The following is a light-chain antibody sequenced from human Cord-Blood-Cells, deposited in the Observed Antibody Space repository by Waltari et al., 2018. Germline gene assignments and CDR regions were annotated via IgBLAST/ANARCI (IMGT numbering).Light chain of an antibody. CDR2: EGS. CDR3: CSYAGSSTYV. Sequence: QSARTQRASVSGSPGQSITISCAGTSRAVGGYHLVSWYRQHPGEGPKLRIHEGSKRPSGVSDRCSGSRPGNTASLKSAGLQAEDEADYYGCSYAGSSTYVFGTGTKVTVL. J-gene: IGLJ1*01. V-gene: IGLV2-23*01. CDR1: SRAVGGYHL.